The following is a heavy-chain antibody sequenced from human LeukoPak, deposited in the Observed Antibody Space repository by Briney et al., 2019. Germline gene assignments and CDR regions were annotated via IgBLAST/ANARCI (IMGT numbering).Heavy chain of an antibody. CDR2: MNPNSGNT. CDR3: ARVSVLRYFDWLSNYYYYMDV. J-gene: IGHJ6*03. V-gene: IGHV1-8*01. Sequence: ASVKVSCKASGYTFTSYDINWVRQATGQGLEWMGGMNPNSGNTGYAQKFQGRVTMSRNTSISTAYMELSSLRSEDTAVYYCARVSVLRYFDWLSNYYYYMDVWGKGTTVTISS. D-gene: IGHD3-9*01. CDR1: GYTFTSYD.